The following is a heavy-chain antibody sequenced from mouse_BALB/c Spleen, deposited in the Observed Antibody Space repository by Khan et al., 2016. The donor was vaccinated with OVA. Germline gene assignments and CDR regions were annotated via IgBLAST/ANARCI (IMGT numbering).Heavy chain of an antibody. J-gene: IGHJ3*01. D-gene: IGHD1-1*01. CDR3: ARLADYYDSEWFAY. Sequence: EVELVESGGDLVKPGGSLKLSCAASGFTFSTYGMSWVRQTPDKRLEWVATVSTGGGYTYYPDSVKGRFTISSDNAKNTLYLQMSMLKSEDIAIFYCARLADYYDSEWFAYWGQGTLVTVSA. CDR1: GFTFSTYG. CDR2: VSTGGGYT. V-gene: IGHV5-6*01.